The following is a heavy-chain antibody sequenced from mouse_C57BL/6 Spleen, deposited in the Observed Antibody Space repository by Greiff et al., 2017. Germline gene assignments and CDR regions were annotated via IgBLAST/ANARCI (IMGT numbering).Heavy chain of an antibody. CDR2: ISYDGSN. CDR3: ARKGDGYFAY. V-gene: IGHV3-6*01. Sequence: EVQLVESGPGLVKPSQSLSLTCSVTGYSITSGYYWNWIRQFPGNKLEWMGYISYDGSNNYNPSLKNRISITRDTSKNQFFLKLNSVTTEDTATYYCARKGDGYFAYWGQGTLVTVSA. CDR1: GYSITSGYY. J-gene: IGHJ3*01. D-gene: IGHD2-3*01.